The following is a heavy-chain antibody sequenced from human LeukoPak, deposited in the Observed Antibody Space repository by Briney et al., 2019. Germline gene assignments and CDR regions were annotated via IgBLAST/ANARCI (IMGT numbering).Heavy chain of an antibody. CDR2: ITTNTGNP. Sequence: ASVRVSCKASGNTFTSYAMNGWGRPLGQGLKWMGWITTNTGNPTYAQGFTGRFVFSLDTSVSTAYLQISSLKAEDTAVYYCARSRGIVVVPAARQYNWFDPWGQGTLVTVSS. CDR1: GNTFTSYA. V-gene: IGHV7-4-1*02. J-gene: IGHJ5*02. D-gene: IGHD2-2*01. CDR3: ARSRGIVVVPAARQYNWFDP.